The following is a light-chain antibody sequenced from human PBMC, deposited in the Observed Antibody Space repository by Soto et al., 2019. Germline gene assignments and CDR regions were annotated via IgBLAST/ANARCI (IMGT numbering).Light chain of an antibody. CDR3: QQRSNWPYT. CDR1: QSVSSY. J-gene: IGKJ2*01. Sequence: EIVLTQSPATLSLSPGERATLSCRASQSVSSYLAWHQQRPGQAPRLLIYDASNRATGIPARFSGSGSGTDFPLTISSLEPEDFAVYYCQQRSNWPYTFGQGTKLEIK. CDR2: DAS. V-gene: IGKV3-11*01.